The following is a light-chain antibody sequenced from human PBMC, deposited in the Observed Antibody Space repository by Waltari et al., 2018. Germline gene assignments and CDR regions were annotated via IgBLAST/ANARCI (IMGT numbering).Light chain of an antibody. CDR3: QPGGHGSSV. J-gene: IGLJ3*02. V-gene: IGLV4-69*01. CDR2: VNSDVTP. Sequence: QLVLTQSPSASASLGASVKRTCTLLRGARSNSLAWLPQRPGKGPRLLMKVNSDVTPSKGHEIPDRFSCSSSGAERYLSISSLQSEDEADYFCQPGGHGSSVFGGGTNLTVL. CDR1: RGARSNS.